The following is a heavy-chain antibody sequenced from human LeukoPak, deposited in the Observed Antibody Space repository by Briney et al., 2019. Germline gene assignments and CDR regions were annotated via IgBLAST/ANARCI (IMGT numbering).Heavy chain of an antibody. CDR2: ISSSAGNT. Sequence: QPGGSLRLSCAASGFTFSSYAISWVRQAPAKGLEWVSGISSSAGNTNYADSVKGRFTISRDNSKNTLYLQMNSLRVEDTAVYYCAKAQLRVTTGIDNWGQGTLVTVSS. D-gene: IGHD4-17*01. CDR1: GFTFSSYA. V-gene: IGHV3-23*01. J-gene: IGHJ4*02. CDR3: AKAQLRVTTGIDN.